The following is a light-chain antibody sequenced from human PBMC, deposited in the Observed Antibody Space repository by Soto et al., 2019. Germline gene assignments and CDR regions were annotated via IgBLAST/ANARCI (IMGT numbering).Light chain of an antibody. J-gene: IGKJ1*01. CDR2: KAS. V-gene: IGKV1-5*03. CDR3: QHYNSYSEA. Sequence: DIQMTPSPSTLSASVGDRVTITCRASQSINRWLAWYQQKPGKAPKLLIYKASSLESGVPSRFSGGGIGTEFSLSISSLQPDDFATYYCQHYNSYSEAVGQGNKVDIK. CDR1: QSINRW.